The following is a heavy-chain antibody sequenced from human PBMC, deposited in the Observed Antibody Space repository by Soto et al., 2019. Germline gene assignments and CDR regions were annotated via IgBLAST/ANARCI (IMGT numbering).Heavy chain of an antibody. CDR2: INAGNGNT. J-gene: IGHJ4*02. Sequence: GASVKVSCKASGYTFTSYAMHWVRQAPGQRLEWMGWINAGNGNTKYSQKFQGRVTITRDTSASTAYMELSSLTSATAAGTAVYYCARDFKRYSSSPGPLEYWGQGTLVTVSS. CDR1: GYTFTSYA. CDR3: ARDFKRYSSSPGPLEY. D-gene: IGHD6-6*01. V-gene: IGHV1-3*01.